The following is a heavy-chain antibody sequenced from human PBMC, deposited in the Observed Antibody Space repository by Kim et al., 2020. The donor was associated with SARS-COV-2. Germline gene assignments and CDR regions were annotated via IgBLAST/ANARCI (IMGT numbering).Heavy chain of an antibody. J-gene: IGHJ4*02. D-gene: IGHD3-22*01. CDR1: GFTFSSYE. V-gene: IGHV3-48*03. CDR3: ASSMGDSSGYYLFPPDY. Sequence: GGSLRLSCAASGFTFSSYEMKWVRQAPGKGLEWVSYFSSSGSIIYYADSVKGRFTISRDNAKNSLYLQMNSLRAEDTAVNYCASSMGDSSGYYLFPPDYWGQGTLVTVSS. CDR2: FSSSGSII.